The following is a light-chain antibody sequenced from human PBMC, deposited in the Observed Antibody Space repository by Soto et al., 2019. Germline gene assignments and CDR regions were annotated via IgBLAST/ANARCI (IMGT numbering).Light chain of an antibody. CDR2: GNT. Sequence: QSVLTQPPSVSGAPGQRVIMSCTGSSSNIGAGFDVHWYQQLPGSAPTLLIYGNTNRPTGVPDRFSGSKGGTSASLTITGLQADDEADYYCQSYDLSLRGNVFGPGTKLTVL. J-gene: IGLJ1*01. CDR3: QSYDLSLRGNV. V-gene: IGLV1-40*01. CDR1: SSNIGAGFD.